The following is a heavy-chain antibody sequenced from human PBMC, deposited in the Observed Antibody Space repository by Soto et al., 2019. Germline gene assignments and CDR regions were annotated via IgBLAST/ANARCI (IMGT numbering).Heavy chain of an antibody. Sequence: GGSLRLSCVGSGFTFSKFGIHWVRQAPGKGLEWVAFIRYDGSNENYGDSVKGRFTISRDNSKNTVHLEMKSLRAEDTAMYYCARSSFDYWGQGTLVTVSS. CDR2: IRYDGSNE. J-gene: IGHJ4*02. CDR3: ARSSFDY. CDR1: GFTFSKFG. V-gene: IGHV3-30*02.